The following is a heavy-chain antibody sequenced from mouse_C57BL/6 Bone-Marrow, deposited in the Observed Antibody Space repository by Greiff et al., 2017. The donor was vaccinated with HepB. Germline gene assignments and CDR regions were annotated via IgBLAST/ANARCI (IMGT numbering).Heavy chain of an antibody. J-gene: IGHJ1*03. CDR1: GYTFTSYW. D-gene: IGHD4-1*01. Sequence: QVQLQQPGAELVKPGASVKLSCKASGYTFTSYWMHWVKQRPGQGLEWIGMIHPNSGSTNYNEKLKSKATLTVDKSSSTAYMQLSSLTSEDSAVYYCARSWDEYFDVWGTGTTVTVSS. CDR2: IHPNSGST. V-gene: IGHV1-64*01. CDR3: ARSWDEYFDV.